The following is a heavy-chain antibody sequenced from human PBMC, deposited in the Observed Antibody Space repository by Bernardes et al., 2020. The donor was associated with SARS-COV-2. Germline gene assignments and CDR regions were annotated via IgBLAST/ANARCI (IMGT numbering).Heavy chain of an antibody. J-gene: IGHJ4*02. Sequence: GWSLRRSCAASGFTFSTYWMHWVRQAPGKGLVWVSRINSDGSSTSYADSVKGRFTISRDNAKNTLYLQMNSLRAEDTAVYYCARVIRSSPNVDYWGQGTLVTVSS. D-gene: IGHD6-6*01. V-gene: IGHV3-74*01. CDR1: GFTFSTYW. CDR2: INSDGSST. CDR3: ARVIRSSPNVDY.